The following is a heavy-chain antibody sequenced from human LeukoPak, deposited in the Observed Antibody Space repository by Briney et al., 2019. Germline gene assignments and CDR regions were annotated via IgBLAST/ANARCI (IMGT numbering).Heavy chain of an antibody. D-gene: IGHD3-10*01. CDR3: ASLAFGGDQYGSYNWFDP. Sequence: PSETLSLTCAVYGGSFSGYYWSWIRQPPGKGLEWIGEINHSGSTNYNPSLKSRATISVDTSKNQFSLKLSSVTAADTAVYYCASLAFGGDQYGSYNWFDPWGQGTLVTVSS. CDR1: GGSFSGYY. CDR2: INHSGST. V-gene: IGHV4-34*01. J-gene: IGHJ5*02.